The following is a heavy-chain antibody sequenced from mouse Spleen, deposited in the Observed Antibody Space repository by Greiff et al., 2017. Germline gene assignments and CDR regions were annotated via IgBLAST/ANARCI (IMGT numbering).Heavy chain of an antibody. V-gene: IGHV1-50*01. J-gene: IGHJ2*01. D-gene: IGHD2-5*01. CDR3: ASGDSNYNY. CDR1: GYTFTSYW. CDR2: IDPSDSYT. Sequence: QVQLQQPGAELVKPGASVKLSCEASGYTFTSYWMQWVKQRPGQGLEWIGEIDPSDSYTNYNQKFKGKATLTVDTSSSTAYMQLSSLTSEDSAVYYCASGDSNYNYWGQGTTLTVSS.